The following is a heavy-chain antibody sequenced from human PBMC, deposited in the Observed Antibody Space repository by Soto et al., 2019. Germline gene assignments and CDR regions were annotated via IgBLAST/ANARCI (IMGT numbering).Heavy chain of an antibody. CDR3: ARAGGYRV. Sequence: GGSLRLSCAASGFTFSSYSMNWVRQAPGKGLEWVSYISSSSTIYYADSVKGRFTISRDNAKNSLYLQMNSLRDEDTAVYYCARAGGYRVWGQGTLVTVSS. J-gene: IGHJ4*02. CDR2: ISSSSTI. CDR1: GFTFSSYS. V-gene: IGHV3-48*02. D-gene: IGHD6-25*01.